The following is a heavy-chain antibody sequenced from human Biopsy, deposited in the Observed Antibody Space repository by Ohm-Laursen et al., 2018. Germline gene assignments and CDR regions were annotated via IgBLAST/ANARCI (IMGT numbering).Heavy chain of an antibody. D-gene: IGHD3-3*01. CDR1: GGSIISYY. CDR3: ARTPRDSFWSGSYKRGLWFDP. V-gene: IGHV4-59*01. CDR2: VYNGGIT. J-gene: IGHJ5*02. Sequence: SETLSLTCSVSGGSIISYYWTWIRQPPGKGLEWIGHVYNGGITNYNPSLKSRVTISKDTSKNQFSLQVNSGTAADTAVYYCARTPRDSFWSGSYKRGLWFDPWGQGTLVTVSS.